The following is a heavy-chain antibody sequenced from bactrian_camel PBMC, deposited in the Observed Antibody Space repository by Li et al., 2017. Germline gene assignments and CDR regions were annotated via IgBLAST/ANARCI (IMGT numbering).Heavy chain of an antibody. Sequence: VQLVESGGGLVQSGGSLRLSRTDFGRGFEHYCMGWFRQTPENERAGVASIDLSGATTYGDSVKGRFTISRDNAKDTIYLQMNSLKLNDTGVYVCAKVPPPYCAGLVSNPWVTATVGNRGQGTQVTVS. CDR3: AKVPPPYCAGLVSNPWVTATVGN. CDR2: IDLSGAT. V-gene: IGHV3S53*01. J-gene: IGHJ4*01. CDR1: GRGFEHYC. D-gene: IGHD5*01.